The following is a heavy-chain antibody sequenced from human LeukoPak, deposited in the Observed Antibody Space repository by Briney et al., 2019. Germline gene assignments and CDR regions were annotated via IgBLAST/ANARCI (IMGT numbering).Heavy chain of an antibody. D-gene: IGHD1-26*01. J-gene: IGHJ4*02. CDR3: ARDPGSYYEWLTNEKYYFDY. Sequence: PGGSLRLSCAASGLTFSNAWMSWVRQAPGKGLEWVAVISYDGSNKYYADSVKGRFTISRDNSKNTLYLQTNSLRAEDTAVYYCARDPGSYYEWLTNEKYYFDYWGQGTLVTVSS. V-gene: IGHV3-30-3*01. CDR1: GLTFSNAW. CDR2: ISYDGSNK.